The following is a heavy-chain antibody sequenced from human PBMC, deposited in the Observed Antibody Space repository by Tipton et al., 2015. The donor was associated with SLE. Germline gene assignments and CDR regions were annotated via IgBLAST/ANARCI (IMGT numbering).Heavy chain of an antibody. CDR1: GGSISGPSHY. V-gene: IGHV4-39*01. D-gene: IGHD3-10*01. J-gene: IGHJ4*02. CDR3: AGTPWLVRFEY. Sequence: TLSLTCSVSGGSISGPSHYWGWIRQSPGKGLEWLGSIYYSGTSYYNPSLKSRVTISVDTSKNQISLKLRSVTAADTAVYYCAGTPWLVRFEYWGQGTLVAFSS. CDR2: IYYSGTS.